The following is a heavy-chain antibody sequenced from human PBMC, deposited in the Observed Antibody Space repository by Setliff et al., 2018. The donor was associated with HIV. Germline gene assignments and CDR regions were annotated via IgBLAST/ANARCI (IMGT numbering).Heavy chain of an antibody. Sequence: SLTCAVYGGSFSGYYWSWIRQPPGKGLEWIGEINHSGSTNYNPSLKSRVTISVDTSKNQFSLKLSSVTAADTAVYYCARGRAYYDSSGYYYFDYWGQGTLVTVSS. J-gene: IGHJ4*02. D-gene: IGHD3-22*01. V-gene: IGHV4-34*01. CDR3: ARGRAYYDSSGYYYFDY. CDR1: GGSFSGYY. CDR2: INHSGST.